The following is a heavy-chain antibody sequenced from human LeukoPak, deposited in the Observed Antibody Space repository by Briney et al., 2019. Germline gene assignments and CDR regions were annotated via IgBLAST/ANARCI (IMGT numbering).Heavy chain of an antibody. CDR3: ARLSEIGAATIDY. D-gene: IGHD2-15*01. Sequence: SETLSLTCTVSGGSITSSGYYWSWIRQPPGKGLEWIGYIYYSGSTNYNPSLKSRVTISVDTSKNQFSLKLSSVTAADTAVYYCARLSEIGAATIDYWGQGILVTVSS. CDR2: IYYSGST. V-gene: IGHV4-61*08. J-gene: IGHJ4*02. CDR1: GGSITSSGYY.